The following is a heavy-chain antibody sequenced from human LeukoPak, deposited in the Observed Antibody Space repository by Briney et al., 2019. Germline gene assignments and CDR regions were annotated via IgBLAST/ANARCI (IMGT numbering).Heavy chain of an antibody. Sequence: GGSLRLSCAASGFTFDDYAMSWVRQAPGKGLEWVSAISGSGGSTYYADSVKGRFTISRDNSKNTLYLQMNSLRAEDTAVYYCAKGVVVVSYYYYGMDVWGQGTTVTVSS. CDR2: ISGSGGST. D-gene: IGHD3-22*01. V-gene: IGHV3-23*01. J-gene: IGHJ6*02. CDR1: GFTFDDYA. CDR3: AKGVVVVSYYYYGMDV.